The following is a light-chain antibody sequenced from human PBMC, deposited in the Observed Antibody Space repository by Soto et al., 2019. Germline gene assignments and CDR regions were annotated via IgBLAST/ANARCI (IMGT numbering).Light chain of an antibody. CDR1: SSNIGNNY. CDR2: DNN. J-gene: IGLJ1*01. CDR3: GTWDSSLSAV. Sequence: QSALTQPPSVSAAPGQKVTISCSGSSSNIGNNYVSWYQQLPGTAPKLLIYDNNKRPSGIPDRFSGSKSGTSATLGITGLQTRDEADYYCGTWDSSLSAVFGTGTKVTVL. V-gene: IGLV1-51*01.